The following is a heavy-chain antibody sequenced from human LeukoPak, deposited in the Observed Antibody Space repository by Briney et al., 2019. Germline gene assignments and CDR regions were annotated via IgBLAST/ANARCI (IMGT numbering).Heavy chain of an antibody. D-gene: IGHD4-11*01. CDR3: ARDQAYSFDY. Sequence: AGGSLRLSCAASGFTFSAYSMNWVRQAPEKGLEWVSYIGSSSSPIYYADSVKGRFTISRDNAKNSLYLQMDSLRAEDTAVYYFARDQAYSFDYWGQGTLVTVSS. J-gene: IGHJ4*02. CDR2: IGSSSSPI. V-gene: IGHV3-48*01. CDR1: GFTFSAYS.